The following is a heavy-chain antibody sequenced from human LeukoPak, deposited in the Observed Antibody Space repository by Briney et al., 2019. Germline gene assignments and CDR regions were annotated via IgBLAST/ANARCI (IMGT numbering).Heavy chain of an antibody. CDR2: TYYSGST. CDR1: GGSISRYY. Sequence: SETLSLTCTVSGGSISRYYWNWIRQPPGKGLEWIGYTYYSGSTNYNPSLKSRVTISVDTSKNQFSLKLSSVTAADTAVYYCARGYYDSSGYSYPFDYWGQGTLVTVSS. V-gene: IGHV4-59*01. CDR3: ARGYYDSSGYSYPFDY. J-gene: IGHJ4*02. D-gene: IGHD3-22*01.